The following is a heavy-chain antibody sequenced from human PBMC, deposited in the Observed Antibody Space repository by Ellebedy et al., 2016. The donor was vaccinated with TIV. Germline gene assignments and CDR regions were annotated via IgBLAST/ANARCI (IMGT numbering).Heavy chain of an antibody. CDR2: IGTSDTYI. CDR1: ELTFW. J-gene: IGHJ4*02. V-gene: IGHV3-21*01. CDR3: AREDYFDS. Sequence: GESLKISXETSELTFWMNWVRQAPGKGPEWVSSIGTSDTYIYYADSVKGRFTISRDNAKNSLYLQMNSLTAEDTAMYYCAREDYFDSWGQGTLVTVSS.